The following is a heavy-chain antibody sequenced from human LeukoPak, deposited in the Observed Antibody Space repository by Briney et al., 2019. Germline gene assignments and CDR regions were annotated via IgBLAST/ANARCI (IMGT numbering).Heavy chain of an antibody. CDR3: ARDYYGSGSYRRNWYFDL. D-gene: IGHD3-10*01. J-gene: IGHJ2*01. Sequence: PGGSLRLSCAASGFTFRSYWMHWVRQAPGTGLVWVSHINGDGSSTTYADSVKGRFTISRDTAKNTLYLQMNSLRPEDTAVYYCARDYYGSGSYRRNWYFDLWGRGTLVTVSS. V-gene: IGHV3-74*01. CDR2: INGDGSST. CDR1: GFTFRSYW.